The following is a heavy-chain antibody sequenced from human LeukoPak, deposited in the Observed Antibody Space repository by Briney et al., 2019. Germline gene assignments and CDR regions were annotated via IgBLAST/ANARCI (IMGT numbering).Heavy chain of an antibody. CDR2: MNLKSGYT. CDR3: ARVAGSIDY. CDR1: GYTFTTYN. Sequence: ASVKVSCKASGYTFTTYNINWVRQATGQGLEWMGWMNLKSGYTGYAQKFQGRVTITRDTSTSTVYMELSSLRSEDTAVYYCARVAGSIDYWGQGTLVTVSS. V-gene: IGHV1-8*03. J-gene: IGHJ4*02. D-gene: IGHD1-26*01.